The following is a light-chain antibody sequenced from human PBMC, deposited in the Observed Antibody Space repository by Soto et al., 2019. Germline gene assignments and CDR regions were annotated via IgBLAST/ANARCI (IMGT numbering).Light chain of an antibody. CDR2: DVS. Sequence: QSVLTQPASVSGSPGQSITLSFTGTSSDVGAYNYVSWYQQHPGKAPKLMIYDVSNRPSGVSNRFSGSKSGNTASLTISGLQGEDEADYYCSSYRSSETLVFGTGTKVTVL. CDR1: SSDVGAYNY. CDR3: SSYRSSETLV. J-gene: IGLJ1*01. V-gene: IGLV2-14*03.